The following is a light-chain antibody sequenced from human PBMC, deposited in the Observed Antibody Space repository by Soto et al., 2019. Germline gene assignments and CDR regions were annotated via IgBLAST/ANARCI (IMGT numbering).Light chain of an antibody. CDR3: QQDNNWPWT. CDR2: SAS. J-gene: IGKJ1*01. CDR1: QSISDT. V-gene: IGKV3-15*01. Sequence: EMVMTQSPATLSVSPGGRATLSCRASQSISDTLAWYQQKPGQAPRLLIYSASRRATGFPGRFSGSGSGTDFTLTISSLQSEDLAVYYCQQDNNWPWTFGQGTKV.